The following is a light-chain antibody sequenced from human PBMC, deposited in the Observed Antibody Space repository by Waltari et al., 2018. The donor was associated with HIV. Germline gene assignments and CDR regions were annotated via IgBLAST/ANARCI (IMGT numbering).Light chain of an antibody. Sequence: QSALTQPASVSGSPGQSITISCTGTTSDVGAYKYVSWYQQHPGKATKLMIYEVSNRPSGVSNRFSGAKSGNTASLTISGLQAEDEADYFCSSYTSSSTLVFGSGTKVTVL. CDR3: SSYTSSSTLV. V-gene: IGLV2-14*01. CDR2: EVS. J-gene: IGLJ1*01. CDR1: TSDVGAYKY.